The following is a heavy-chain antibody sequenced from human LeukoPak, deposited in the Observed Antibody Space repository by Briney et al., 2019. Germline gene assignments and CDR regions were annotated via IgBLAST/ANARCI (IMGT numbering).Heavy chain of an antibody. J-gene: IGHJ4*02. D-gene: IGHD3-22*01. CDR2: INSDGSST. Sequence: PGGSLRLSCEASGFTFSSYWMHWVRQAPGKGLLWVSRINSDGSSTSYADSVKGRFTISRDNAKHTLYLQMNSLRAEDTAVYYCASSRGYDSSGHPLDSWGQGTLVTVSS. CDR1: GFTFSSYW. V-gene: IGHV3-74*01. CDR3: ASSRGYDSSGHPLDS.